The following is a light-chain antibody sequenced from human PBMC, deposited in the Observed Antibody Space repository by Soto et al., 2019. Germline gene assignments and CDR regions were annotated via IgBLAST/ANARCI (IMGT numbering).Light chain of an antibody. J-gene: IGLJ2*01. CDR2: STN. CDR3: VLYMGSGISV. CDR1: SGSVSTSYY. Sequence: QTVVTQEPSFSVSPGRTVTLTCGLSSGSVSTSYYPSWYQQTPGQAPRTLIYSTNTRSSGVPDRFSGSILGNKAALTITGAQXXXXSXXYCVLYMGSGISVFGGGTKLTVL. V-gene: IGLV8-61*01.